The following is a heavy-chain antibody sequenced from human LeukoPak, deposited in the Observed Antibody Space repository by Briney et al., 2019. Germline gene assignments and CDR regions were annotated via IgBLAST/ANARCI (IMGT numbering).Heavy chain of an antibody. CDR2: IYYSGST. CDR3: ARDKKSTGWGFAY. D-gene: IGHD3-16*01. Sequence: PSETLSLTCTVSGGSISSYYWSWIRQPPGKGLDWIGYIYYSGSTNYNPSLKSRVIISVDTSKNQFSLKLSSVTAADTAVYYCARDKKSTGWGFAYWGQGTLVTVSS. CDR1: GGSISSYY. V-gene: IGHV4-59*01. J-gene: IGHJ4*02.